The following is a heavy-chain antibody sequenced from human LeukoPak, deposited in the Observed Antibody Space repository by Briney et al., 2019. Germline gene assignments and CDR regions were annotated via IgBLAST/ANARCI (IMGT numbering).Heavy chain of an antibody. Sequence: AXXFTXXDYYMSWIRQAPGKGXXWVSYISSSGSTXYYADSVKGRFTISRXNAKNSVYLQMNSLRAEDTGVYYXXXXXXLRYYMDVWGKGTTVTVSS. CDR3: XXXXXLRYYMDV. CDR2: ISSSGSTX. D-gene: IGHD4-17*01. J-gene: IGHJ6*03. CDR1: XFTXXDYY. V-gene: IGHV3-11*04.